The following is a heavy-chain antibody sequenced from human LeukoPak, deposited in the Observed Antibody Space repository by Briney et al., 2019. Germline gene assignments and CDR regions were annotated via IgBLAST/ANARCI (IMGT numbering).Heavy chain of an antibody. J-gene: IGHJ6*03. CDR2: IYSGGST. CDR1: GFTVSSNY. D-gene: IGHD2-15*01. Sequence: PGGSLRLSCAASGFTVSSNYMSWVRQAPGKGLEWVSVIYSGGSTYYADSVKGRFTISRDNSKNTLYLQMNSLRAEDTAVYYCARVSCGGSSYYYYYMDVWGKGTTVTVSS. CDR3: ARVSCGGSSYYYYYMDV. V-gene: IGHV3-53*01.